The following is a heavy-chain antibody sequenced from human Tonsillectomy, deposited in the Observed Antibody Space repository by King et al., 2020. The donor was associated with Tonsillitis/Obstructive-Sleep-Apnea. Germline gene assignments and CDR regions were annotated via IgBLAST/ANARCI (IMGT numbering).Heavy chain of an antibody. CDR2: ISSSSSTI. CDR3: AREPGGGYSYPETFDI. V-gene: IGHV3-48*02. J-gene: IGHJ3*02. D-gene: IGHD5-18*01. CDR1: GFTFSSYS. Sequence: VQLVESGGGLVQPGGSLRLSCAASGFTFSSYSMNWVRQAPGKGLEWVSYISSSSSTIYYGDSFKGRFTISRDNAKNSLYLQMNSLRDEDTAVYYCAREPGGGYSYPETFDIWGQGTMVTVSS.